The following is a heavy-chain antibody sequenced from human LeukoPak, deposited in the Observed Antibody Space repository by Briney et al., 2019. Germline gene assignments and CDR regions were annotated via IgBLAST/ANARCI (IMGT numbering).Heavy chain of an antibody. V-gene: IGHV3-33*01. D-gene: IGHD2-2*01. J-gene: IGHJ4*02. Sequence: GRSLRLSCAASGCTFNNYGMHWVRQAPGKGLEWVAVIWYDGSNKYYAYSVKGRFIISRDNSKNTLYLQMNSLSAEDTAVYYCARARTSWAFDYWGQGSLVSVPS. CDR1: GCTFNNYG. CDR2: IWYDGSNK. CDR3: ARARTSWAFDY.